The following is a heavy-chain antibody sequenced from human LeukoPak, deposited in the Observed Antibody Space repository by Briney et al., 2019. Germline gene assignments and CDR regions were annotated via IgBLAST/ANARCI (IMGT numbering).Heavy chain of an antibody. J-gene: IGHJ4*02. Sequence: GGSLRLSCAASGFTFSGSAMHWVRQASGKGLEWLGRIRSKAGSYATAYAESVKGRFTVSRDDSKNTGYLQMNSLKTEDTAVYYCTRSGSGWYYDYWGQGTLVTVSS. CDR1: GFTFSGSA. V-gene: IGHV3-73*01. D-gene: IGHD6-19*01. CDR3: TRSGSGWYYDY. CDR2: IRSKAGSYAT.